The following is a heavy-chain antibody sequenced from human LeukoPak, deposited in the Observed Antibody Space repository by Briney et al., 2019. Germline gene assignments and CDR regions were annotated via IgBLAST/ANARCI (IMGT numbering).Heavy chain of an antibody. J-gene: IGHJ5*02. CDR3: ARGPLDFWSGSNWFDP. D-gene: IGHD3-3*01. Sequence: SETLSLTCTVSGGSISSSSYYWGWIRQPPGKGLEWIGSIYYSGSTYYNPSLKSRVTISVDTSKNQFSLKLSSVTAADTAVYYCARGPLDFWSGSNWFDPWGQGTLVTVSS. CDR1: GGSISSSSYY. CDR2: IYYSGST. V-gene: IGHV4-39*07.